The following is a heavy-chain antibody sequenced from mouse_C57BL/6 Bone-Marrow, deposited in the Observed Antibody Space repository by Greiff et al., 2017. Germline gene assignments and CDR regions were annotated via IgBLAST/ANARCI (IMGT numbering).Heavy chain of an antibody. CDR2: ISDGGSYT. V-gene: IGHV5-4*01. Sequence: EVHLVESGGGLVKPGGSLKLSCAASGFTFSSYAMSWVRQTPEKWLEWVATISDGGSYTYYPDNVKGRCTISSDTAKNNLYLQMGHLKSEDTAMYYCARTTVYAMDYWGQGTSVTVSS. CDR1: GFTFSSYA. CDR3: ARTTVYAMDY. J-gene: IGHJ4*01. D-gene: IGHD1-1*01.